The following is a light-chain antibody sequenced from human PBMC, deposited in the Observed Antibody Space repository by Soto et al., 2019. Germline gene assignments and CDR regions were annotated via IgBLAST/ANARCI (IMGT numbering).Light chain of an antibody. CDR2: DVS. V-gene: IGLV2-14*03. Sequence: QSVLTQPASVSGSPGQSITISCTGTSSDVGGYNYVSWYLHHPGKAPKLMIYDVSNLPSGVSNRFSGSKSGNTASLTISGLQPEDEADYYCSSYTTSNTRQIVFGTGTKVTVL. CDR1: SSDVGGYNY. CDR3: SSYTTSNTRQIV. J-gene: IGLJ1*01.